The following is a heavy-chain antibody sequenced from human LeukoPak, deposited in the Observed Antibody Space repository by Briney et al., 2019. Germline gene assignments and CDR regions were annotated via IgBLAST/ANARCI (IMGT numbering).Heavy chain of an antibody. CDR1: GFTVSSNY. V-gene: IGHV3-53*01. D-gene: IGHD5-12*01. Sequence: PGGSLRLSCAASGFTVSSNYMSWVRQAPGKGLEWVSAIYSGGSTYYADSVKGRFTISRDNSKNTLYLQMNSLRAEDTAVYYCARVVATIIPHYFDYWGQGTLVTVSS. CDR3: ARVVATIIPHYFDY. CDR2: IYSGGST. J-gene: IGHJ4*02.